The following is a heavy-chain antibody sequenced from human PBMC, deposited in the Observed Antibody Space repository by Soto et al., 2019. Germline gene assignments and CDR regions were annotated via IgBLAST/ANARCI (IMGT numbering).Heavy chain of an antibody. Sequence: QVQLVQSGAEVKKPGASVKVSFKACGYTFTSYGISWVRQAPGQGLEWMGWINAYNGNTNYAQKLQGRVTMTTDTSTSTADMELRSLRSDDTVVYYCARVLPPFDPWGQGTLVTVPS. CDR2: INAYNGNT. J-gene: IGHJ5*02. CDR3: ARVLPPFDP. CDR1: GYTFTSYG. V-gene: IGHV1-18*01.